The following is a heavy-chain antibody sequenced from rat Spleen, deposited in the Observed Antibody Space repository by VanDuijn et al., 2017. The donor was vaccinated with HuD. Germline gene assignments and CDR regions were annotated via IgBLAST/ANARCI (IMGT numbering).Heavy chain of an antibody. V-gene: IGHV5-25*01. J-gene: IGHJ2*01. CDR2: ISTSGTNT. D-gene: IGHD1-11*01. Sequence: EVQLVESGGGLVQPGRSMKLSCAASGFTFTNDYMAWVRQAPTKGLEWVASISTSGTNTYYRDSVKGRFTISRDNAKSTLYLQMNSLKSEDTATYYCARGGTTEAPFDYWGQGVMVTVSS. CDR1: GFTFTNDY. CDR3: ARGGTTEAPFDY.